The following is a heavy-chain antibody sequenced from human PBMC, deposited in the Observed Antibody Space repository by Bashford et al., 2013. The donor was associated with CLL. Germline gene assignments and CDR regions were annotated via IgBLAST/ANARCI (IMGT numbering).Heavy chain of an antibody. V-gene: IGHV1-18*01. CDR1: GYTFTSYG. CDR2: ISAYNGHT. CDR3: ARAYSSGYPGLNFQY. J-gene: IGHJ1*01. D-gene: IGHD3-22*01. Sequence: ASVKVSCKASGYTFTSYGIRWVRQAPGQGLEWMGWISAYNGHTNYAQKLQGRVTMTTDTSTSTAFMELSSLTSEDTAVYYCARAYSSGYPGLNFQYVGPGHPGHRLL.